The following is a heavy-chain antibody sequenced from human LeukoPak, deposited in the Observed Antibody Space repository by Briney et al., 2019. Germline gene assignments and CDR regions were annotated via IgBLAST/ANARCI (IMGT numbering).Heavy chain of an antibody. Sequence: ASVKVSCKASGYTFTSYGSSWVRQAPGQGLEWMGWISAYNGNTNYAQKLQGRVTMTTDTSTSTAYMELRSLRSDDTAVYYCARDQAAGYYYYYGMDVWGQGTTATVSS. CDR2: ISAYNGNT. V-gene: IGHV1-18*01. J-gene: IGHJ6*02. D-gene: IGHD6-13*01. CDR1: GYTFTSYG. CDR3: ARDQAAGYYYYYGMDV.